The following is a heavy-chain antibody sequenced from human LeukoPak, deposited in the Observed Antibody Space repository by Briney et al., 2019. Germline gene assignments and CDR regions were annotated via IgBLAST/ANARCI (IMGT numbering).Heavy chain of an antibody. CDR2: INDSGENT. CDR3: ATDRGAVTGFHDY. J-gene: IGHJ4*02. D-gene: IGHD6-19*01. CDR1: GFTFSNYA. V-gene: IGHV3-23*01. Sequence: GGSLRLSCEASGFTFSNYATSWVRQAPGRGLERVSGINDSGENTRYADSVKGRFTISRDNSKSTLYLQMDSLRVEDTAVYYCATDRGAVTGFHDYWGQGTLVTVSS.